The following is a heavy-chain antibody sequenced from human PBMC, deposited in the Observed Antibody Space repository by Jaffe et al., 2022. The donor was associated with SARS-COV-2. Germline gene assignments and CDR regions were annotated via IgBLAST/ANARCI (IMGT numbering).Heavy chain of an antibody. CDR1: GGSISYSIYY. J-gene: IGHJ4*02. D-gene: IGHD3-22*01. CDR3: ASIYSDTGGYYDY. CDR2: IFHSGST. V-gene: IGHV4-39*01. Sequence: QLQLQESGPGLVKPSETLSLTCTVSGGSISYSIYYWGWIRQPPGKGLEWIGTIFHSGSTYYNSSLKSRVTMSVDTSRNQFSLKLRSVTAADTALYYCASIYSDTGGYYDYWGQGTLVTVSS.